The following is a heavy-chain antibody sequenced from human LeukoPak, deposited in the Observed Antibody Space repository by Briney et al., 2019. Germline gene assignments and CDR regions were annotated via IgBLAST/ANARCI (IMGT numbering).Heavy chain of an antibody. CDR3: AKSNTHGSSWYYFDY. CDR1: GFTLSDDA. J-gene: IGHJ4*02. V-gene: IGHV3-43*02. CDR2: NSGDGGST. Sequence: PGRSLRPSCAASGFTLSDDAIIWLRQATPQGLDWVALNSGDGGSTYYAVSVEGRVTSCRDNSKISLDLQMNSLRTEDTALYCCAKSNTHGSSWYYFDYWGQGTLVTVSS. D-gene: IGHD6-13*01.